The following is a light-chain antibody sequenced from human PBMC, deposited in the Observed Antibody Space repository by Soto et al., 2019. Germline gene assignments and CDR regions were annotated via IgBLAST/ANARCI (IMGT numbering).Light chain of an antibody. CDR3: QQYGSSPQGIT. J-gene: IGKJ3*01. Sequence: EIVLTQSPGTLSLSPWERSTLSCRASQSVSSSYLAWNQQKPGQAPKLLIYGASSRATGIPDRFSGSGSGTDFTLTLSRLEPEDVAVYYCQQYGSSPQGITFGPGTKVDIK. CDR1: QSVSSSY. CDR2: GAS. V-gene: IGKV3-20*01.